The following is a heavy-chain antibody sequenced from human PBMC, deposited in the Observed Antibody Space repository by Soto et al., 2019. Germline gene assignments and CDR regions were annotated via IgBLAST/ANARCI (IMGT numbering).Heavy chain of an antibody. CDR1: GFTFSSYA. D-gene: IGHD6-19*01. J-gene: IGHJ4*02. CDR2: ISANGAST. Sequence: EVQLLESGGGLVQPGGSLRLSCAASGFTFSSYAMTWVRQAPGKGLEWVSAISANGASTYYADSVKGRFTISRDSSKNTLILQMNSLRAEDTAVYYCAKPGSGWYYFDYWGQGTLVTVSS. V-gene: IGHV3-23*01. CDR3: AKPGSGWYYFDY.